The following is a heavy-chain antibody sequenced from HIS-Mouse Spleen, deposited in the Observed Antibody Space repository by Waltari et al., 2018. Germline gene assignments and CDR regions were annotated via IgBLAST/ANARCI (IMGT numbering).Heavy chain of an antibody. CDR2: ISYDGSNK. D-gene: IGHD4-17*01. Sequence: QVQLVESGGGVVQPGRSLRLSCEASGFTFRSYGMHWVRQAPGKGLEWVAVISYDGSNKYYADSVKGRFTISRDNSKNTLYLQMNSLRAEDTAVYYCAKGGSTTVTAFDIWGQGTMVTVSS. J-gene: IGHJ3*02. V-gene: IGHV3-30*18. CDR1: GFTFRSYG. CDR3: AKGGSTTVTAFDI.